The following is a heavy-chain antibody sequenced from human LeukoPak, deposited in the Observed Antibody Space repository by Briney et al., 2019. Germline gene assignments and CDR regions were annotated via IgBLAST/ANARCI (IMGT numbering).Heavy chain of an antibody. J-gene: IGHJ4*02. CDR1: GDSISSYY. CDR3: AREEDYVWGSYRFPYYFDY. CDR2: IYYTGST. Sequence: SETLSLTCTVSGDSISSYYWSWIRQPPGKGLEWIGYIYYTGSTNYNPSLKSRVTISVDTSKNQFSLSLSSVTAADTAVYYCAREEDYVWGSYRFPYYFDYWGQGTLVTVSS. V-gene: IGHV4-59*12. D-gene: IGHD3-16*02.